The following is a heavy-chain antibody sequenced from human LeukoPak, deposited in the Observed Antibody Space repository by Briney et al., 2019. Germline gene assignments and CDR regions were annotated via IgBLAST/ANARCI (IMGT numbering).Heavy chain of an antibody. Sequence: SETLSLTCTVSGGSISSSSYYWGWIRQPPGEGLEWIGSIYYSGSTYYNPSLKSRVTISVDTSKNQFSLKLSSVTAADTAVYYCASLNWGLDYWGQGTLVTVSS. J-gene: IGHJ4*02. CDR2: IYYSGST. V-gene: IGHV4-39*01. CDR3: ASLNWGLDY. CDR1: GGSISSSSYY. D-gene: IGHD7-27*01.